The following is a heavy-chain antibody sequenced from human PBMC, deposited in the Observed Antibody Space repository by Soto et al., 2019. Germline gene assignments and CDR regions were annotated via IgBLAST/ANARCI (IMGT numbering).Heavy chain of an antibody. V-gene: IGHV3-23*01. J-gene: IGHJ5*02. CDR1: GFTFSSYA. Sequence: PGESLRLSCGASGFTFSSYAMSWVRQAPGKRLEWVSAISGSGGSTYYADSVKGRFTISRDNSKNTLYLQMNSLRAEDTAVYYCANLRFLEWSLNWFDPWGQGTLVTVSS. CDR3: ANLRFLEWSLNWFDP. CDR2: ISGSGGST. D-gene: IGHD3-3*01.